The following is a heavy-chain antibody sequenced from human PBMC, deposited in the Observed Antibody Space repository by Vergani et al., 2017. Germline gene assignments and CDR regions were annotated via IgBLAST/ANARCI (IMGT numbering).Heavy chain of an antibody. D-gene: IGHD6-13*01. CDR3: ARRRAAAAGYYYYGMDV. CDR2: IYYSGST. Sequence: QLQLQESGPGLVKPSETLSLTCTVSGGSISSSSYYWGWIRQPPGKGLEWIGSIYYSGSTYYNPSLKSRVTISVDTSKHQFSLKLSSVTAADTAVYYCARRRAAAAGYYYYGMDVWGQGTTVTVSS. V-gene: IGHV4-39*01. J-gene: IGHJ6*02. CDR1: GGSISSSSYY.